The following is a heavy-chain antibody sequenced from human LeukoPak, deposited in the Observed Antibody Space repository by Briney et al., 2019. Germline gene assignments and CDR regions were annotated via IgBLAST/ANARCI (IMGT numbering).Heavy chain of an antibody. Sequence: GGSLRLSCAASGFTFSSYAMSWVRQVPGKGLEWVAFIKGDGSAKKYVDSVKGRFTISRDNAKNSLFLQMNSLRAEDTAVYYCARDRGWIQHDIWGQGTMVTVSS. CDR2: IKGDGSAK. CDR3: ARDRGWIQHDI. J-gene: IGHJ3*02. D-gene: IGHD5-18*01. CDR1: GFTFSSYA. V-gene: IGHV3-7*01.